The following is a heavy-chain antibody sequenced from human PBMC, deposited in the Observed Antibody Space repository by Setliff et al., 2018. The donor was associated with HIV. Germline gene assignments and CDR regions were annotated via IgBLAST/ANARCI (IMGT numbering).Heavy chain of an antibody. CDR2: ITVGDGNT. CDR1: GYTFTSYA. Sequence: ASVKVSCKASGYTFTSYAIHWVRQAPGQRLEWMGWITVGDGNTKYSQNFQGRVTITRDTSASTAYMELSSLRSEDTAVYYCARDRDEKWDLPNWFDPWGQGTLVTVSS. J-gene: IGHJ5*02. D-gene: IGHD1-26*01. CDR3: ARDRDEKWDLPNWFDP. V-gene: IGHV1-3*01.